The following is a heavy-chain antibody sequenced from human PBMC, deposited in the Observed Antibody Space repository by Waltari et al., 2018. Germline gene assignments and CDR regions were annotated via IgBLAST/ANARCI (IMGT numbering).Heavy chain of an antibody. J-gene: IGHJ4*02. CDR3: ARSLGDPDYFDY. CDR2: IYNSAIT. D-gene: IGHD2-21*02. Sequence: QLQLQESGPGLVKPSETLSLTCTVSGGSIISSNYYWGWIRPPPGKGLVWIGSIYNSAITYYNPSLKSRVTIAVDTSKHQFSLRLSSVTAADTAVYYCARSLGDPDYFDYWGQGTLVTVSS. V-gene: IGHV4-39*01. CDR1: GGSIISSNYY.